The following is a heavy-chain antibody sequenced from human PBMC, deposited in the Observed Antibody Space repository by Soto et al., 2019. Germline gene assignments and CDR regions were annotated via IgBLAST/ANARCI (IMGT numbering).Heavy chain of an antibody. D-gene: IGHD3-10*01. CDR3: AKAPYYYGSGHAFDI. CDR1: GFTFSSYA. V-gene: IGHV3-23*01. Sequence: GGSLRLSCAASGFTFSSYAMDWVRQAPGKGLEWVSGLSGSGGSTDYAASVKGRFTISRDNSKNTLYLQMNSLRAEDTALYYCAKAPYYYGSGHAFDIWGQGTMVTVSS. CDR2: LSGSGGST. J-gene: IGHJ3*02.